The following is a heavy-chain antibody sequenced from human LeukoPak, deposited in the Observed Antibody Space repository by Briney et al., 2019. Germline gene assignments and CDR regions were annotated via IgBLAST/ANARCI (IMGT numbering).Heavy chain of an antibody. CDR3: VKRVDYSEKYYFDS. D-gene: IGHD4-11*01. Sequence: GGSLRLSCAASGFTFSSYAMSWVRQAPGKGLVWVSAISGDVRSTFYADSVKGRFTISRDNSKNTLSLQMNSLRADDTAVYYCVKRVDYSEKYYFDSWGRGTLVTVSS. V-gene: IGHV3-23*01. J-gene: IGHJ4*02. CDR1: GFTFSSYA. CDR2: ISGDVRST.